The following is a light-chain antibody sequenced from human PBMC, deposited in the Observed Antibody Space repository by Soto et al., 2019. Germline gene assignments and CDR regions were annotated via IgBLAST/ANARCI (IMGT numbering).Light chain of an antibody. CDR3: LQHYNYPYT. CDR1: QGIRDD. CDR2: AAS. Sequence: IQITQSPSTLSASVGDRVTITCRASQGIRDDLGWYQQKPGKAPKLLIYAASSLESGVPSRFSGSGSGTDFTLSISSLQPEDFASYYCLQHYNYPYTFGQGTRLEIK. J-gene: IGKJ5*01. V-gene: IGKV1-6*01.